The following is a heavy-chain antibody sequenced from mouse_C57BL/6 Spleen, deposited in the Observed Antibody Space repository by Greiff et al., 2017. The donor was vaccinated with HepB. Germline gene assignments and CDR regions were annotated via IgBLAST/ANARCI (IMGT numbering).Heavy chain of an antibody. J-gene: IGHJ2*01. D-gene: IGHD1-1*01. V-gene: IGHV1-69*01. CDR2: IDPSDSYT. Sequence: QVQLQQPGAELVMPGASVKLSCKASGYTFTSYWMHWVKQRPGQGLEWIGEIDPSDSYTNYNQKFKGKSTLTVDKSSSTAYVQLSSLTSEDSAFYYWARGGYGSSSYFDYWGQGTTLTVSS. CDR1: GYTFTSYW. CDR3: ARGGYGSSSYFDY.